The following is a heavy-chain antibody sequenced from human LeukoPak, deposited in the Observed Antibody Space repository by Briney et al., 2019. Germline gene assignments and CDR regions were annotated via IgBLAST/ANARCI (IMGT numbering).Heavy chain of an antibody. CDR3: ARAAVTTVTKLDY. V-gene: IGHV4-38-2*02. J-gene: IGHJ4*02. Sequence: SETLSLTCSVSGYSISSGYYCGWIRQPPGEGLEWIGSIYHSGSAYYNPSLKSRVTISVDASKNQCTLKLSSVTAADTAVYYCARAAVTTVTKLDYWGQGTLVIVSS. CDR1: GYSISSGYY. CDR2: IYHSGSA. D-gene: IGHD4-11*01.